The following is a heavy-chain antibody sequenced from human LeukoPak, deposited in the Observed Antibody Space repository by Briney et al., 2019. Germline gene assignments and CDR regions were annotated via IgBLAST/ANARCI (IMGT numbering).Heavy chain of an antibody. CDR2: ISYDGSHK. J-gene: IGHJ5*02. D-gene: IGHD4-17*01. CDR1: GITFRSYG. Sequence: GGSLRLSCAASGITFRSYGMHWIRQAPGKGLEWVAVISYDGSHKYYADSVKGRFSISRDNSKNTLYLQMNSLRADDTAVYYCAKGARGDTVTSIVGLNWFDPWGQGTLVTVSS. V-gene: IGHV3-30*18. CDR3: AKGARGDTVTSIVGLNWFDP.